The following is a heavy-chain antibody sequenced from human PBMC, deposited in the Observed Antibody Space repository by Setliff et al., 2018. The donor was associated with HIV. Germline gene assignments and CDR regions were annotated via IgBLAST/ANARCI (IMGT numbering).Heavy chain of an antibody. CDR1: GDSIRSQF. D-gene: IGHD3-3*01. CDR2: IETTGTV. CDR3: ARVPSAGVRGRPDLYHWFDP. J-gene: IGHJ5*02. Sequence: SETLSLTCNLSGDSIRSQFWTWIRQTPGKGLEWIASIETTGTVNYSPSLKSRVSISIYPSRSQFSPTLRAVTAAGTAVYYCARVPSAGVRGRPDLYHWFDPWGQGTLVTVSS. V-gene: IGHV4-4*08.